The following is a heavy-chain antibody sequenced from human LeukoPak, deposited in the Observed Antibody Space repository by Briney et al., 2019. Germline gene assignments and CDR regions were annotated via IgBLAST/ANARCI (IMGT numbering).Heavy chain of an antibody. CDR2: ISFDGSNK. Sequence: GGSLRLSCAASGFTFSTYGMHWVRQAPGKGLEWVAVISFDGSNKYYADSVKGRFTISRDNSKKTLHLQMNSQRAEDTAVYYCAKLFTTVTTNPKDVWGRGTTVTVSS. J-gene: IGHJ6*04. CDR3: AKLFTTVTTNPKDV. CDR1: GFTFSTYG. V-gene: IGHV3-30*18. D-gene: IGHD4-17*01.